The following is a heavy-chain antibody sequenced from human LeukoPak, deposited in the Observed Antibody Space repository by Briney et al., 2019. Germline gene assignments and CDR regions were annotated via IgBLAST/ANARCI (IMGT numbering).Heavy chain of an antibody. CDR1: GFTFSSYW. J-gene: IGHJ4*02. CDR3: ARGSTQYSSGWYGLDY. V-gene: IGHV3-74*01. CDR2: VNSDGSST. Sequence: PGGSLRLSCAASGFTFSSYWMHWVRQAPGKGLVWVSRVNSDGSSTTYAGPVMGRFTISRDNAKNTLYLQMNSLRAEDTAVYYCARGSTQYSSGWYGLDYWGQGTLVTVSS. D-gene: IGHD6-19*01.